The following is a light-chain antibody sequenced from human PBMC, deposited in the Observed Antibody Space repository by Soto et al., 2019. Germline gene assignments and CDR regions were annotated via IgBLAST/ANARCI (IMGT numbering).Light chain of an antibody. V-gene: IGKV3-15*01. CDR1: QSVSSN. CDR2: GAS. CDR3: QQYNNWPFT. J-gene: IGKJ3*01. Sequence: EIVMTQSPATLSVSPGERATLSCRASQSVSSNLAWYQQKPGQAPRLLIYGASTSATGIPARFGGSGSGTEFTLTISSLQSEDFAFYYCQQYNNWPFTFGPGTKVDIK.